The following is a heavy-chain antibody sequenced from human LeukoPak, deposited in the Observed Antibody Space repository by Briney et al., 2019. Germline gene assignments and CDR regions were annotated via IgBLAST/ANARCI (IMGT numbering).Heavy chain of an antibody. J-gene: IGHJ5*02. CDR2: IDYSGST. CDR3: ARDPRRFPPWGIDP. CDR1: GGSISSSSYY. Sequence: SETLSLTCTVSGGSISSSSYYWGCIRQPPGKGLEWIVSIDYSGSTYYNPSIKSCITISVDTSKNQFSLKLSSVTAADTAVYYCARDPRRFPPWGIDPWGQGAMVTVSS. V-gene: IGHV4-39*07. D-gene: IGHD3-16*01.